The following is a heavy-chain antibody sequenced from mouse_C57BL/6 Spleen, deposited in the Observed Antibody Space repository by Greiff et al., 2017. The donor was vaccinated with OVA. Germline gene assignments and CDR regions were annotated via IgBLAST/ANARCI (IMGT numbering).Heavy chain of an antibody. CDR1: GYTFTSYW. V-gene: IGHV1-55*01. Sequence: QVQLQQPGAELVKPGASVKMSCKASGYTFTSYWITWVKQRPGQGLEWIGDIYPGSGSTNYNEKFKSKATLTVDTSSSTAYKQHSSLTSEDSAVYYCARDGDPSFDYWGQGTTLTVSS. CDR3: ARDGDPSFDY. J-gene: IGHJ2*01. CDR2: IYPGSGST. D-gene: IGHD2-13*01.